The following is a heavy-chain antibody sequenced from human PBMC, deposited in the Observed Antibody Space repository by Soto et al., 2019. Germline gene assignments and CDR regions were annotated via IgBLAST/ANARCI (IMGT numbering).Heavy chain of an antibody. CDR3: VGALTYVVPYYYHGMDV. Sequence: GGSLRLSCEASGFMFSTYLMSWVRQAPGKGLERVANTKQGGNEKFCVDCVKGRATIARANAKKSLFLQMNSLRPEDTAVYYCVGALTYVVPYYYHGMDVWGRGTTVTVSS. CDR1: GFMFSTYL. D-gene: IGHD2-15*01. CDR2: TKQGGNEK. V-gene: IGHV3-7*01. J-gene: IGHJ6*02.